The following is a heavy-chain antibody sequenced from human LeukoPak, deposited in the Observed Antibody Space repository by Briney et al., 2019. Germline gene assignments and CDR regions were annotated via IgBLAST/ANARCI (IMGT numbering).Heavy chain of an antibody. Sequence: GASVKVSCKASGGTFSSYAISWVRQAPGQGLEWMGRIIPILGIANYAQKFQGRVTITADKSTSTAYMELSSLRSEDTAVYYCARLRYNWNDGDYWGQGTLVTVFS. CDR3: ARLRYNWNDGDY. CDR2: IIPILGIA. CDR1: GGTFSSYA. V-gene: IGHV1-69*04. J-gene: IGHJ4*02. D-gene: IGHD1-1*01.